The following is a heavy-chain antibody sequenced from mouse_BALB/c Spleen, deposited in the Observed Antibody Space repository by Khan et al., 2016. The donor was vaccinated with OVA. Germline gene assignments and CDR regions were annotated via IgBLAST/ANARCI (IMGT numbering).Heavy chain of an antibody. Sequence: EVQLQESGPGLVKPSQSLSLTCTVTGYSITSDYAWNWIRQFPGNKLEWMGYIKYSGTTSYNPSLKSRISITRDTSKNQFFLPFNSVTTEDTATYDCARSGTISTVVVTDFDFWGQGTTLTVSS. CDR3: ARSGTISTVVVTDFDF. V-gene: IGHV3-2*02. CDR1: GYSITSDYA. CDR2: IKYSGTT. J-gene: IGHJ2*01. D-gene: IGHD1-1*01.